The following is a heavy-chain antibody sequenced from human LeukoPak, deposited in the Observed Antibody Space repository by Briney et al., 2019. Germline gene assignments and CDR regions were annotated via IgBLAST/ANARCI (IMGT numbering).Heavy chain of an antibody. CDR1: GGSITSSSYY. D-gene: IGHD1-26*01. CDR2: IYYTGRT. V-gene: IGHV4-39*01. Sequence: SETLSLTCSVSGGSITSSSYYWGWIRQPPEKGLEWIGSIYYTGRTDYNPSLKSRVTISVDTSKNQFSLKVTSVTAADTAVYYCAGGKELAFFLGAWGQGPLAAASS. J-gene: IGHJ5*02. CDR3: AGGKELAFFLGA.